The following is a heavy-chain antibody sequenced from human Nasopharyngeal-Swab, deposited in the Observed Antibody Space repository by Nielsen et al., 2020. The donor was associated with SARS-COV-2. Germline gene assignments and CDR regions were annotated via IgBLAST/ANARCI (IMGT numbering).Heavy chain of an antibody. J-gene: IGHJ6*03. Sequence: WIRQPPGKGLEWIGYIYYSGSTYYNPSLKSRVTISVDTSKNQFSLKLSPVTAADTAVYYCARADIVVVPAAPIYYMDVWGKGTTVTVSS. CDR3: ARADIVVVPAAPIYYMDV. D-gene: IGHD2-2*01. CDR2: IYYSGST. V-gene: IGHV4-31*02.